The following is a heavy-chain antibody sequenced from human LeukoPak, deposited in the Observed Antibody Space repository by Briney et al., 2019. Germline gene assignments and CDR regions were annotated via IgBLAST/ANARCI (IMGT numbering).Heavy chain of an antibody. CDR2: ISWDGGST. CDR3: AKPLGAFGEYYYYYMDV. V-gene: IGHV3-43D*03. D-gene: IGHD3-10*01. CDR1: GFTFHDYT. J-gene: IGHJ6*03. Sequence: GGSLRLSCAASGFTFHDYTMHWVRQAPGKGLEWVSLISWDGGSTYYADSVKGRFTISRDNSKNSLYLQMNSLRAEDTALYYCAKPLGAFGEYYYYYMDVWGKGTTVTVSS.